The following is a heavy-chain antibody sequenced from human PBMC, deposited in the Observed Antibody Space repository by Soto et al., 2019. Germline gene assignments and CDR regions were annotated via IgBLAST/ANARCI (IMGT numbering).Heavy chain of an antibody. CDR2: IYDSGRT. CDR3: ARDPCGVDCYIHWYFDL. J-gene: IGHJ2*01. V-gene: IGHV4-30-4*01. CDR1: GGSISSGDYY. Sequence: QVQLQESGPGLGKPSQTLSLTCTVSGGSISSGDYYWSWIRQPPGKGLVWIGYIYDSGRTYYNPSLKSPLTISVDTSKNQFSLKLTSVTAADTAVYYCARDPCGVDCYIHWYFDLWGRGTLVSISS. D-gene: IGHD2-21*02.